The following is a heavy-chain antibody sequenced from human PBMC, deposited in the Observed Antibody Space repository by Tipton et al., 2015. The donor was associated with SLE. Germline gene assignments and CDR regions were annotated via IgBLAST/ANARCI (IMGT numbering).Heavy chain of an antibody. D-gene: IGHD1-26*01. CDR2: IDPVDSAA. Sequence: QSGPEVKKPGESLKISCKGSGYSFTSHWIGWVRQMPGKGLEWMGIIDPVDSAARYSPTFQGQVTISTDRSINTAYLQWSSLKASDTAIYYCARGSQGGSYSFDYWGQGTLVTVPP. V-gene: IGHV5-51*01. J-gene: IGHJ4*02. CDR1: GYSFTSHW. CDR3: ARGSQGGSYSFDY.